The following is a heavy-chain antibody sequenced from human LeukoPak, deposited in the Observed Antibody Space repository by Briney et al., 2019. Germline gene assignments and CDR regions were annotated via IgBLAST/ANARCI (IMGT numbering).Heavy chain of an antibody. CDR2: ISYDGSNK. D-gene: IGHD5-12*01. CDR1: GFTFSSYA. V-gene: IGHV3-30-3*01. J-gene: IGHJ6*02. CDR3: ARDRDGGYDYYYGMDV. Sequence: GRSLRLSCAASGFTFSSYAMHWVRQAPGKGLEWVAVISYDGSNKYYADSVKGRFTISRDNSKNTLYLQMNSLRAEDTAVYYCARDRDGGYDYYYGMDVWGQGTTVTVSS.